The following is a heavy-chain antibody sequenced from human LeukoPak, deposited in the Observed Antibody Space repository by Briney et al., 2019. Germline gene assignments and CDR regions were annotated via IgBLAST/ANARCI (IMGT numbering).Heavy chain of an antibody. J-gene: IGHJ6*02. CDR1: GGSISSYY. V-gene: IGHV4-59*01. CDR2: IYYSGST. CDR3: AKGHSGWYWLDYYYGMDV. D-gene: IGHD6-19*01. Sequence: PSETLSLTCTVSGGSISSYYWSWIRQPPGKGLEWIGYIYYSGSTNYNPSLKSRATISVDTSKNQFSLKLSSVTAADTAVYYCAKGHSGWYWLDYYYGMDVWGQGTTVTVSS.